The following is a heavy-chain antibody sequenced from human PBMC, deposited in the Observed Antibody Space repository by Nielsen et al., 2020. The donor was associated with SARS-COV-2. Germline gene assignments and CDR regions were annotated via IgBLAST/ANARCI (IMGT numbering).Heavy chain of an antibody. CDR3: ARLSNFWSGYNDY. D-gene: IGHD3-3*01. CDR1: GLIFGTYG. CDR2: IWYDGSNE. Sequence: GSLKISCRASGLIFGTYGMHWVRQAPGKGLEWVAGIWYDGSNENYAESVKGRFTISRDNSNNTLFLQMDSLTADDTAVYFCARLSNFWSGYNDYWGQGTLVIVSS. V-gene: IGHV3-33*01. J-gene: IGHJ4*02.